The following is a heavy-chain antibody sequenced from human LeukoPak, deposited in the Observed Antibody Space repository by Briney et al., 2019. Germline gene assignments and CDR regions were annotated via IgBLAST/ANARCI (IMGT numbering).Heavy chain of an antibody. J-gene: IGHJ4*02. Sequence: PGGSLRLSCAASGLTFSSYGMHWVRQAPGKGLEWVAFIRYDGSNKYYADSVKGRFTISRDNSKNTLYLQMNSLRAEDTAVYYCAKVVVVAATFHYWGQGTLVTVSS. V-gene: IGHV3-30*02. CDR3: AKVVVVAATFHY. D-gene: IGHD2-15*01. CDR2: IRYDGSNK. CDR1: GLTFSSYG.